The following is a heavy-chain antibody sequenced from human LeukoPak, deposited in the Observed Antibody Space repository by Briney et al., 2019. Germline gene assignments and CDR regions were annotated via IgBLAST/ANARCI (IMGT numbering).Heavy chain of an antibody. V-gene: IGHV1-69*05. CDR2: IIPIFGTA. CDR1: GGTFSSYA. J-gene: IGHJ6*03. Sequence: GASVKVSCKASGGTFSSYAISWVRQAPGQGLEWMGGIIPIFGTANYAQKFQGRVTITTDESTSTAYMELSSLRSEDTAVYYCARGLWGSVDPGNNYYYYYYMDVWGKGTTVTVSS. D-gene: IGHD1-14*01. CDR3: ARGLWGSVDPGNNYYYYYYMDV.